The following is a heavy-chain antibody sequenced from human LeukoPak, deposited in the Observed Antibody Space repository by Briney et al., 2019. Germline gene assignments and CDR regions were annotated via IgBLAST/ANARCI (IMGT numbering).Heavy chain of an antibody. V-gene: IGHV4-39*07. J-gene: IGHJ4*02. CDR3: ARDPSGSFDFDC. CDR1: GGSISSSSYY. CDR2: IYYSGST. D-gene: IGHD3-10*01. Sequence: SETLSLTCTVSGGSISSSSYYWGWIRQPPGKGLEWIGSIYYSGSTYYNPSLKSRVTISVDTSKNQFSLKLNSVTAADTAVYYCARDPSGSFDFDCWGQGTLVTVSS.